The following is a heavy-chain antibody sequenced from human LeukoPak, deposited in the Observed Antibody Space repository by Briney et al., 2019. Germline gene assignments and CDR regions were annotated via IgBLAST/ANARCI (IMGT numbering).Heavy chain of an antibody. D-gene: IGHD3-22*01. CDR3: ARGRSYYDSSGYYYPFDY. CDR1: SGSISSGDNY. J-gene: IGHJ4*02. V-gene: IGHV4-30-4*01. Sequence: SQTLSLTCTVSSGSISSGDNYWSWIRQPPGKGLEWIGYIYYSGSTYYNPSLKSRVTISVDTSKNQFSLKLSSATAADTAVYYCARGRSYYDSSGYYYPFDYWGQGTLVTVSS. CDR2: IYYSGST.